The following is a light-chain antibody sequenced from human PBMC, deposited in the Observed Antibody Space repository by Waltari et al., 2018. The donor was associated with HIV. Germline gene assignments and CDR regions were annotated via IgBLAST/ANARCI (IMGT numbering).Light chain of an antibody. CDR3: CSYAIGGTFV. CDR1: SSDVWSYNL. CDR2: EVN. J-gene: IGLJ2*01. Sequence: QSALTQPASGSGSPGQSITMYCTGTSSDVWSYNLVSWYQQHPGKAPKLIIYEVNKRPPGITNRFSGFKSGNTASLTSTGLQAEDEADYHCCSYAIGGTFVFGGGTKVTVL. V-gene: IGLV2-23*02.